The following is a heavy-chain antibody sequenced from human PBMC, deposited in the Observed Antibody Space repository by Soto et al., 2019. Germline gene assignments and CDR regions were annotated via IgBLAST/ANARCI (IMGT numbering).Heavy chain of an antibody. J-gene: IGHJ4*02. V-gene: IGHV4-34*01. D-gene: IGHD6-13*01. Sequence: PSETPFLTCAVYGGSFSGYYWSWIRQRPGKGLEWIGDINHSGSTYYNPSLKSRVTISVDTSKNQFSLKLSSVTAADTAVYYCARSYSREHTLDYWGQGTLVTVSS. CDR2: INHSGST. CDR1: GGSFSGYY. CDR3: ARSYSREHTLDY.